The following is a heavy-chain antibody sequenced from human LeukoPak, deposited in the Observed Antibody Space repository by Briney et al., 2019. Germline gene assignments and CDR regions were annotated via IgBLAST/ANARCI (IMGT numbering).Heavy chain of an antibody. J-gene: IGHJ6*02. Sequence: GRSLRLSCEASGFNFSTYGMHWVRQAPGKGLEWVAVIWYDGNKKYYADSVKGRFTISRDNSKNMLYLQMNSLRAEDTAVYYCARGPRTHIVATVGYYSMDVWGHGTTVTVSS. CDR2: IWYDGNKK. D-gene: IGHD5-12*01. CDR1: GFNFSTYG. CDR3: ARGPRTHIVATVGYYSMDV. V-gene: IGHV3-33*01.